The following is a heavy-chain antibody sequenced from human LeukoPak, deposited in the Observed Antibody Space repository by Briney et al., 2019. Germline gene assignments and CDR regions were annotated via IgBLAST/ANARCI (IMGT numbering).Heavy chain of an antibody. CDR2: INPNSGGT. CDR3: ARARRDGSTFDY. V-gene: IGHV1-2*04. CDR1: GYTFTGYY. Sequence: ASVKVSCRASGYTFTGYYMHWVRQAPGQGLEWMGWINPNSGGTNYAQNFQGWVTMTRDTSISTAYMELSRLRSDDTAVYYCARARRDGSTFDYWGQGTLVTVSS. D-gene: IGHD5-24*01. J-gene: IGHJ4*02.